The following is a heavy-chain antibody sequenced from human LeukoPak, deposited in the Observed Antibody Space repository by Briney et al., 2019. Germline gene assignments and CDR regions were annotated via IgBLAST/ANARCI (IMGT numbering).Heavy chain of an antibody. Sequence: GGSLRLSCVVSGFHVRSNDMSWVRQAPGKGVEWVAAIYSAGTPYYADSVKGRFTISRDTSRNTVYLQMNSLRLEDTAVYYCARDRFYDVLTGYFFYLDVWGKGTAVTVFS. CDR3: ARDRFYDVLTGYFFYLDV. CDR1: GFHVRSND. J-gene: IGHJ6*04. CDR2: IYSAGTP. V-gene: IGHV3-53*01. D-gene: IGHD3-9*01.